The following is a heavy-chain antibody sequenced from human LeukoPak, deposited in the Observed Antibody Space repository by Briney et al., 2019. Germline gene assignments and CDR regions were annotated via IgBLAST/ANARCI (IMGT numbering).Heavy chain of an antibody. CDR1: GGSFSGYY. CDR3: ARGRGRSAVAGSLYYLDY. V-gene: IGHV4-34*01. D-gene: IGHD6-19*01. Sequence: SETLSLTCAVYGGSFSGYYWSWIRQPPGKGLEWIGEINHSGRTNYNPSLKSRVTISVDTSKNEVSVKLRSVSGADRAVYYCARGRGRSAVAGSLYYLDYWGQGTLVTVSS. CDR2: INHSGRT. J-gene: IGHJ4*02.